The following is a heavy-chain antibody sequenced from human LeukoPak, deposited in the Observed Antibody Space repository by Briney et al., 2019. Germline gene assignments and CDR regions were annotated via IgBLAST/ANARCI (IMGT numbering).Heavy chain of an antibody. Sequence: GASVKVSCKASGYTFTSYGISWVRQAPGQGLVWMGWISAYNGNTNYAQKLQGRVTMTTDTSTSTAYMELRSLRSDDTAVYYCASSTGSSWYSGYFDYWGQGTLVTVSS. V-gene: IGHV1-18*01. CDR2: ISAYNGNT. J-gene: IGHJ4*02. D-gene: IGHD6-13*01. CDR3: ASSTGSSWYSGYFDY. CDR1: GYTFTSYG.